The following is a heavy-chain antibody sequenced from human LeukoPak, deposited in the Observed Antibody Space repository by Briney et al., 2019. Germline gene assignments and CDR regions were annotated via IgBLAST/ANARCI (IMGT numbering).Heavy chain of an antibody. Sequence: SETLSLTCAVYGESLNGHYWSWIRQSPGKGLEWIGEGNDSGGTKFNPSLRSRVSISADTSKNQFSLKLSSVTAADTAVYYCARSPYFGSGYHFFDYWGQGTLVTVSS. V-gene: IGHV4-34*01. J-gene: IGHJ4*02. D-gene: IGHD3-3*01. CDR2: GNDSGGT. CDR3: ARSPYFGSGYHFFDY. CDR1: GESLNGHY.